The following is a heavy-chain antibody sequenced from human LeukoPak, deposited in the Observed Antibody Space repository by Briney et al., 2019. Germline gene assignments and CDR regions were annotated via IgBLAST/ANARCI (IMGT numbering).Heavy chain of an antibody. V-gene: IGHV3-23*01. J-gene: IGHJ4*02. CDR1: GFTFSSYW. D-gene: IGHD3-10*01. CDR3: ATYFYGSGRYYFDY. Sequence: GGSLRLSCAASGFTFSSYWMSWVRQAPGKGLEWVSTLSYGGGYTYYADSVKGRFTISRDNSKNTLYLQMNSLRAEDTAVYYCATYFYGSGRYYFDYWGQGTLVTVSS. CDR2: LSYGGGYT.